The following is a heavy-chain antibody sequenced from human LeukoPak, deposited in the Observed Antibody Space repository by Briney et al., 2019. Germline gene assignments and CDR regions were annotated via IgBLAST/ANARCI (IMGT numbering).Heavy chain of an antibody. Sequence: SVKVSCKASGYTFTGYYMHWVRQAPGQGLEWMGWINPNSGGTNYAQKFQGRVTMTRDTSISTAYMELSRLRSDDTAVYYCARDSGSGSYFDYWGQGTLVTVSS. J-gene: IGHJ4*02. CDR1: GYTFTGYY. V-gene: IGHV1-2*02. CDR3: ARDSGSGSYFDY. D-gene: IGHD1-26*01. CDR2: INPNSGGT.